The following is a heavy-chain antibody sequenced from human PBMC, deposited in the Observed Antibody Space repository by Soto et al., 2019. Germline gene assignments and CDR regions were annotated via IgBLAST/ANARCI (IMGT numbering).Heavy chain of an antibody. CDR3: AIDSESTGPVCGGHIDY. D-gene: IGHD1-26*01. CDR1: RFTFDDYA. CDR2: ISWNSGTI. Sequence: EVQLVESGGGLVQPGRSLRLSCAASRFTFDDYAMHWVRQVPGRGLEWVSGISWNSGTIAFAGSVKGRFTNSRDNAKNALGLGKDSLRAEESGVDYCAIDSESTGPVCGGHIDYWVQGTPVTVSS. V-gene: IGHV3-9*01. J-gene: IGHJ4*02.